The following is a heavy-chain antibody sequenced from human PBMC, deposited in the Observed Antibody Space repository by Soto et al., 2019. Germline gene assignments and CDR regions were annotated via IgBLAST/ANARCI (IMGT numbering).Heavy chain of an antibody. CDR2: MNPNSGNT. D-gene: IGHD3-10*01. CDR3: ARVLSRDLLYYYYYMDF. Sequence: ASVKVSCKASGYTFTSYDINWVRQATGQGLEWMGWMNPNSGNTGYAQKFQGRVTMTKNTSISTAYMELSSLRSEDTAVYYCARVLSRDLLYYYYYMDFWGKGTTVTVSS. J-gene: IGHJ6*03. V-gene: IGHV1-8*01. CDR1: GYTFTSYD.